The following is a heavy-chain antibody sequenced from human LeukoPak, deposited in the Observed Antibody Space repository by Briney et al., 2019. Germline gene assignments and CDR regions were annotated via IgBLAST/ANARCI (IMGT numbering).Heavy chain of an antibody. V-gene: IGHV3-23*01. CDR2: ISGSGGST. D-gene: IGHD6-13*01. Sequence: GGSLRLSCAASGFTFSTYAMTWVRQAPGKGLEWVSAISGSGGSTYYADSVKGRFTISRDNSKNTLYLQMNSLRAEDTAVYYCAKNGGIAAASYFDYWGQGTLVTVSS. CDR3: AKNGGIAAASYFDY. J-gene: IGHJ4*02. CDR1: GFTFSTYA.